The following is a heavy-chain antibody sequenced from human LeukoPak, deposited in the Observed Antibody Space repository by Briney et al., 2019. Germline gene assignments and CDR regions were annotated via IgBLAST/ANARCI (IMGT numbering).Heavy chain of an antibody. CDR1: GGTLNSYV. CDR3: AREFRGINYYYYMDV. D-gene: IGHD3-10*01. V-gene: IGHV1-69*06. J-gene: IGHJ6*03. Sequence: ASVKVSCKASGGTLNSYVISWVRQAPGQGLEWMGGIIPISGTTNYAQKFQGRVTITADKSTSTAYMELSSLRSEDTAVYYCAREFRGINYYYYMDVWGKGATVTISS. CDR2: IIPISGTT.